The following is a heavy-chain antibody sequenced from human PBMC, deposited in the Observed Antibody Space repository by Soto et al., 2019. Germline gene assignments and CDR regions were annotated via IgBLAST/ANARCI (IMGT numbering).Heavy chain of an antibody. CDR2: IYYDGSNK. D-gene: IGHD6-13*01. CDR3: ARPHYSSSWYPFGD. CDR1: GFTFSSYG. Sequence: QVQLVESGGGVVQPGRCLRLSCAASGFTFSSYGMHWVRQAPGKGLEWVAVIYYDGSNKYYADSVKGRFTISRDNSKNTLYLQMNSLRAEATAVLYCARPHYSSSWYPFGDGCQGTLVTGSS. V-gene: IGHV3-33*01. J-gene: IGHJ4*02.